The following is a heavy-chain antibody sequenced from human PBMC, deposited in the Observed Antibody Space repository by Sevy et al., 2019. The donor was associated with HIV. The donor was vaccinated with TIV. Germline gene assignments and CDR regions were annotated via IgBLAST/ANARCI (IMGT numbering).Heavy chain of an antibody. Sequence: GGSLRLSCAASGFTFSSYGMHWVRQAPGKGLEWVAVISYDGSNKYYADSVKGGFTISRDNSKNTLYLQINSLRAEDTAVYYCARDYYYDSSGYYLPYYYYGMDVWGQGTTVTVSS. V-gene: IGHV3-30*03. J-gene: IGHJ6*02. D-gene: IGHD3-22*01. CDR1: GFTFSSYG. CDR2: ISYDGSNK. CDR3: ARDYYYDSSGYYLPYYYYGMDV.